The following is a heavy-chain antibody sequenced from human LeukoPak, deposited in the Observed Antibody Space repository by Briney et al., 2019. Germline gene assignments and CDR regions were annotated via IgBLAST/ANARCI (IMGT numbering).Heavy chain of an antibody. D-gene: IGHD5-12*01. J-gene: IGHJ4*02. CDR3: ARVRGRGYSGYDYAFDY. CDR1: GYTFTSYD. Sequence: GASVKVSCKASGYTFTSYDINWVRQATGQGLEWMGWMNPNSCNTGYAQKFQGRVTMTRNNSISTAYMELSSLRSEDTAVYYCARVRGRGYSGYDYAFDYWGQGTLVTVSS. V-gene: IGHV1-8*01. CDR2: MNPNSCNT.